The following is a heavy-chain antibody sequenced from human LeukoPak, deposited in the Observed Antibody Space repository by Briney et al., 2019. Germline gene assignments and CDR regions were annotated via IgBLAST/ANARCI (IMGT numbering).Heavy chain of an antibody. V-gene: IGHV3-30-3*01. J-gene: IGHJ5*01. CDR1: GFIFRTYN. CDR2: ISYDGNNI. D-gene: IGHD3-22*01. Sequence: GGSLRLSCAASGFIFRTYNIHWVRQAPGKGLEWMAVISYDGNNIFYADSVKGRFTISRDSSRNTLYLQMSILRPEDTALYYCAREHNSGWFDYWGQGTLVTVSS. CDR3: AREHNSGWFDY.